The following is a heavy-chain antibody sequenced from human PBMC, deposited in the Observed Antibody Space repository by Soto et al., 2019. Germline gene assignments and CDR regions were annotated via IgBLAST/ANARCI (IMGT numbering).Heavy chain of an antibody. CDR1: GYSFTNYG. V-gene: IGHV1-18*01. D-gene: IGHD6-19*01. CDR3: ARDRGVAPPVAGNTHYYYYMDV. J-gene: IGHJ6*03. CDR2: ISAFNGNR. Sequence: QDQLLQSGAEVKKPGASVTVSCKASGYSFTNYGITWVRQAPGQGLEWMGWISAFNGNRHYAQKLQGRVTMTTDASTSTAYMQLRSLRSDDTAVYYCARDRGVAPPVAGNTHYYYYMDVWGKGTTVTVSS.